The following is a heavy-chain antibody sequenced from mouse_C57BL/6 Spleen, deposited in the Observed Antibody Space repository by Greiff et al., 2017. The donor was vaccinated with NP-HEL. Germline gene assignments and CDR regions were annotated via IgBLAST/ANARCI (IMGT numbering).Heavy chain of an antibody. D-gene: IGHD2-5*01. CDR1: GFTFSDYY. V-gene: IGHV5-12*01. CDR3: ARSNSNYDWYFDV. J-gene: IGHJ1*03. CDR2: ISNGGGST. Sequence: EVMLVESGGGLVQPGGSLKLSCAASGFTFSDYYMYWVRQTPEKRLEWVAYISNGGGSTYYPDTVKGRFTISRDNAKNTLYLQMSRLKSEDTAMYYCARSNSNYDWYFDVWGTGTTVTVSS.